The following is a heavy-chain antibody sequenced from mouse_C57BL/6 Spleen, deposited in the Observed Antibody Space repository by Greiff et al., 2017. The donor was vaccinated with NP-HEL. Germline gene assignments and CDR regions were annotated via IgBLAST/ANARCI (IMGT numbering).Heavy chain of an antibody. V-gene: IGHV1-69*01. CDR2: IDPADSYT. J-gene: IGHJ2*01. CDR3: AGWGRGLEDSY. Sequence: QVQLQQSGAELVMPGASVKLSCKASGYTFTSYWMHWVKQRPGQGLEWIGEIDPADSYTNYNHKFKGKSTLTVDKSSSTAYMQLSSLTSEDSAVYYCAGWGRGLEDSYWGQGTTLTVSS. D-gene: IGHD2-2*01. CDR1: GYTFTSYW.